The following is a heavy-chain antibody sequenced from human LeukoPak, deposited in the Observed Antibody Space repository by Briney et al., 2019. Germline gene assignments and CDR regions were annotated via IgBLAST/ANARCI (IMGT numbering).Heavy chain of an antibody. CDR3: ARVAAAGYYYYMDV. Sequence: SETLSLTCAVYGGSFSGYYWSWIRQPPGKGLEWIGSIYYSGSTYYNPSLKSRVTISVDTSKNQFSLKLSSVTAADTAVYYCARVAAAGYYYYMDVWGKGTTVTVSS. CDR1: GGSFSGYY. V-gene: IGHV4-34*01. CDR2: IYYSGST. D-gene: IGHD6-13*01. J-gene: IGHJ6*03.